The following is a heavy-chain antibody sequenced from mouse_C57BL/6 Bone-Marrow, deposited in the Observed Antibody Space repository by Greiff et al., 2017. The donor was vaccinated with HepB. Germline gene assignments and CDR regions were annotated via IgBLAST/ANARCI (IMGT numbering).Heavy chain of an antibody. Sequence: QVQLQQPGTELVKPGASVKLSCKASGYTFTSYWMHWLKQRPGQGLEWIGNINPSNGGTNYNEKFKSKATLTVDKSSSTAYMQLSSLTSEDSAVYYCARGGTGTWYFDVWGTGTTVTVSS. V-gene: IGHV1-53*01. J-gene: IGHJ1*03. D-gene: IGHD4-1*01. CDR3: ARGGTGTWYFDV. CDR1: GYTFTSYW. CDR2: INPSNGGT.